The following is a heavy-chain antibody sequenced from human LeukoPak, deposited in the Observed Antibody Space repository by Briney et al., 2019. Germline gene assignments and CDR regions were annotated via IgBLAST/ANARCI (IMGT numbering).Heavy chain of an antibody. J-gene: IGHJ4*02. D-gene: IGHD6-6*01. CDR2: INTDGSST. CDR1: GFTFSSYW. V-gene: IGHV3-74*01. Sequence: GGSLRLSCAASGFTFSSYWMHWVRQAPGKGLVWVSRINTDGSSTSYADSVKGRFTISRDNAKNALYLQMNSLRAEDTAVYYCTRSSMAALAVDSWGQGTLVTVSS. CDR3: TRSSMAALAVDS.